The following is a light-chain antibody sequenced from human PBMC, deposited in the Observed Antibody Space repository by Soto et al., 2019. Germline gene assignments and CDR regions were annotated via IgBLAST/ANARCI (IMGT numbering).Light chain of an antibody. CDR1: SSDVGAYDR. V-gene: IGLV2-18*02. J-gene: IGLJ2*01. CDR3: RSYAGSNTLI. CDR2: EVS. Sequence: QSALTQPPSVSGSPGQSVTISCTGTSSDVGAYDRVSWYQQPPGTAPKLVIHEVSRRPSGVPDRFSGSKSGNTASLPISGLQAEVEADYYCRSYAGSNTLIFGGGTKLTVL.